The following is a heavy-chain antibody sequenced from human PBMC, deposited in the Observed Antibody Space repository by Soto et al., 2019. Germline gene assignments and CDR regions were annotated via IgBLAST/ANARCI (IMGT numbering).Heavy chain of an antibody. CDR1: GGSISSGGYY. D-gene: IGHD3-3*01. Sequence: PXETLSLTCTVSGGSISSGGYYWSWIRQHPGKGLEWIGYIYYSGSTYYNPSLKSRVTISVDTSKNQFSLKLSSVTAADTAVYYCARTGTHDFWSGYLNWFDPWGQGTLVTVSS. V-gene: IGHV4-31*03. CDR2: IYYSGST. CDR3: ARTGTHDFWSGYLNWFDP. J-gene: IGHJ5*02.